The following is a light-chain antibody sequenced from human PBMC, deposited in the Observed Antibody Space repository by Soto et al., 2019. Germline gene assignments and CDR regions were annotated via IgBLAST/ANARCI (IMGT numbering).Light chain of an antibody. Sequence: DIQMTQSPSTLSASVGDRVTITCRASQSISSWLAWYQQKPGKAPKLLIYDASSLESGVPSRFSGSGSGTEFTLPISSPQPDDFATYYCQQYNSYSPYTFGQGTKLEIK. J-gene: IGKJ2*01. CDR3: QQYNSYSPYT. V-gene: IGKV1-5*01. CDR1: QSISSW. CDR2: DAS.